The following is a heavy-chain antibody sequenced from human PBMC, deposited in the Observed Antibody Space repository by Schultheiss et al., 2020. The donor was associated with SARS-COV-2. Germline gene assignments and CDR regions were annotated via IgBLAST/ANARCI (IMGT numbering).Heavy chain of an antibody. CDR3: ARHLYSTSGNYFYYYLGV. Sequence: GSLRLSCAVYGGSFSDYHWTWIRQPPGKGLEWIGEINRGGSTTYNPSLKGRVSISLDMSKNQFSLKLSSVTAADTAVYYCARHLYSTSGNYFYYYLGVWGKGTTVTVSS. CDR2: INRGGST. V-gene: IGHV4-34*01. D-gene: IGHD2-2*01. CDR1: GGSFSDYH. J-gene: IGHJ6*03.